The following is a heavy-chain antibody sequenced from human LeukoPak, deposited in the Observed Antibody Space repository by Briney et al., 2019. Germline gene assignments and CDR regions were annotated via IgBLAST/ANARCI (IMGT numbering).Heavy chain of an antibody. D-gene: IGHD3-3*01. CDR2: ISYDGSNK. CDR1: GFTFSSYA. J-gene: IGHJ4*02. Sequence: GRSLRLSCAASGFTFSSYAMHWVRQAPGKGLEWVAVISYDGSNKYYADSVKGRFTISRDNSKNTLYLQMNSLRAEDTAVYYCARLGFQPTIFGVVYYFDYWGQGTLVTVSS. V-gene: IGHV3-30-3*01. CDR3: ARLGFQPTIFGVVYYFDY.